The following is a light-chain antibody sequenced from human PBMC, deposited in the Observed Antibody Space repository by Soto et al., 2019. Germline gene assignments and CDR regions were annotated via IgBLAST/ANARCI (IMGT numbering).Light chain of an antibody. Sequence: DIQMTQSPSTLSASVGDRVTITCRASQTIAGWVAWFQQKPGRAPKLLIFAASALETGDPSSFSGGGSGTELTLSITSLQPDDFVTYFCQQYDGYPHTFGQGTRVVMK. CDR2: AAS. V-gene: IGKV1-5*03. J-gene: IGKJ2*01. CDR1: QTIAGW. CDR3: QQYDGYPHT.